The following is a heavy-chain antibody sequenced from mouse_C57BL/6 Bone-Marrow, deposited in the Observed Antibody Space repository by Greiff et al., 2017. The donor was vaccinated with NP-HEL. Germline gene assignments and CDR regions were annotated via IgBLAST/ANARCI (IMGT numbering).Heavy chain of an antibody. CDR1: GYTFTSYT. D-gene: IGHD4-1*01. CDR2: INPSSGYT. Sequence: VQLQQSGAELARPGASVKMSCKASGYTFTSYTMHWVKQRPGQGLEWIGYINPSSGYTKYNQKFKDKATLTADKSSSTAYMQLSILTSEDSAVYYCARGLAGTWYFDVWGTGTTVTVSS. CDR3: ARGLAGTWYFDV. V-gene: IGHV1-4*01. J-gene: IGHJ1*03.